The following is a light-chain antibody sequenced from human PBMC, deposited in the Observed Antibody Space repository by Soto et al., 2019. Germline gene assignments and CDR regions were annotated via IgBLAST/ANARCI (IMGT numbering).Light chain of an antibody. CDR3: NQYHGWPWT. CDR2: GAS. V-gene: IGKV3-15*01. CDR1: QSINRY. Sequence: EIVMTHSPASLSVSPSETATLSCRASQSINRYLAWYQHKPGQAPRLLIHGASTRATGVPARFSGSGSGTEFTLTITGLQSEDSAIYYCNQYHGWPWTFAQGTKVDI. J-gene: IGKJ1*01.